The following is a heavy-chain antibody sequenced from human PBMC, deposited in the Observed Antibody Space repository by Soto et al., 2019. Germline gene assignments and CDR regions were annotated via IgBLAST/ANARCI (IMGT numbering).Heavy chain of an antibody. CDR1: GYSFTSYW. CDR3: ARRVAVAANGDAFDI. V-gene: IGHV5-51*01. D-gene: IGHD6-19*01. J-gene: IGHJ3*02. Sequence: PGESLKISCKGSGYSFTSYWIGWVRQMPGKGLEWMGIIYPGDSDTRYSPSFQGQVTISADKSISTAYLQWSSLKASDTAMYYCARRVAVAANGDAFDIWGQGTMVTVSS. CDR2: IYPGDSDT.